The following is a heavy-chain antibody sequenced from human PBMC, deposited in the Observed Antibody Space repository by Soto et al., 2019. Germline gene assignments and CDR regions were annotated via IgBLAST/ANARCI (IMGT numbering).Heavy chain of an antibody. V-gene: IGHV1-2*04. CDR2: INPNSGGT. Sequence: GASVKVSCKASGYTFTGYYMHWVRQAPGQGLEWMGWINPNSGGTNYAQKFQGWVTMTRDTSISTAYMELSRLRSDDTAVYYCASGPSVYPGHCSGGSSYLRPDNWFYPWGQGTLFAVSS. CDR3: ASGPSVYPGHCSGGSSYLRPDNWFYP. J-gene: IGHJ5*01. D-gene: IGHD2-15*01. CDR1: GYTFTGYY.